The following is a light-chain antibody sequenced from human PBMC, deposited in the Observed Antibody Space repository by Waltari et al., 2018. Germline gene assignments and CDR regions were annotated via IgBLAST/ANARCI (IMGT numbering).Light chain of an antibody. Sequence: DIQMTQSPSSLSASVGDRVTITCRASQSISSYLNWYQQKPGKAPKLLIYAASSLQNGGPSRFSGSGSGTDFTLTISSLQPEDFATYYCQQSYSTPPMYTFGQGTKLEIK. CDR2: AAS. V-gene: IGKV1-39*01. J-gene: IGKJ2*01. CDR1: QSISSY. CDR3: QQSYSTPPMYT.